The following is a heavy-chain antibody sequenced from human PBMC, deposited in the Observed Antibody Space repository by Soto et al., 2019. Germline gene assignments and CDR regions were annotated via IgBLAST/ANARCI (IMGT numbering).Heavy chain of an antibody. D-gene: IGHD6-13*01. V-gene: IGHV3-30-3*01. CDR1: GFTFSSYA. CDR2: ISYDGSNK. CDR3: ARDLSISAAGTMCDY. Sequence: QVQLVESGGGVVQPGRSLRLSCAASGFTFSSYAMHWVRQAPGKGLEWVAVISYDGSNKYYADSVKGRFTISRDNSKNTLYLQMNSLRAEDTAVYYCARDLSISAAGTMCDYWGQGTLVTVSS. J-gene: IGHJ4*02.